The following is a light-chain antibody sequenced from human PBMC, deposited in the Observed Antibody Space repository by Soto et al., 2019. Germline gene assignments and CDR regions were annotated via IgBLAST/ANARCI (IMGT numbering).Light chain of an antibody. CDR2: AAS. V-gene: IGKV1-12*01. J-gene: IGKJ2*01. CDR3: QQANSFPHT. Sequence: DIQMTPSPSSVSASVGDRVTITCRASQGISSWLAWYQQKPGNAPKLLIYAASSLQGAVPSTFSRSGSGTEFTLTVSNLQPEDLATYYCQQANSFPHTFGQGTKLEIK. CDR1: QGISSW.